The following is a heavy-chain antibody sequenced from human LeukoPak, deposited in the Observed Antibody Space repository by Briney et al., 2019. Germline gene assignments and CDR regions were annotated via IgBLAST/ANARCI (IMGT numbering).Heavy chain of an antibody. J-gene: IGHJ4*02. Sequence: GGSLRRSCAASGFTFCDLYMDWVRQAPGKGLEWVGRTRNKANSYTTEYAASVKGRFTISRDESKNSLYLQMNSLNTEDTAAYYCARAISDSNGYYYFDYWGQGTLVTVSS. V-gene: IGHV3-72*01. D-gene: IGHD3-22*01. CDR3: ARAISDSNGYYYFDY. CDR1: GFTFCDLY. CDR2: TRNKANSYTT.